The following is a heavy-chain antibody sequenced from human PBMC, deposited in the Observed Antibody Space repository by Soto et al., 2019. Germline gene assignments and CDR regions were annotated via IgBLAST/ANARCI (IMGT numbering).Heavy chain of an antibody. D-gene: IGHD2-8*02. CDR3: VKGRGEGYCTGGSCSFDN. Sequence: EVQLMESGGGLVQPGGSLRLSCAASGFSYSRYAMSWVRQAPGKGLEWVSGVSANGDTTNYADSVKGRFTISRDNSKNTVDLQMSSLRPEDAAVYYCVKGRGEGYCTGGSCSFDNWGQGTLVTVAP. V-gene: IGHV3-23*01. CDR1: GFSYSRYA. CDR2: VSANGDTT. J-gene: IGHJ4*01.